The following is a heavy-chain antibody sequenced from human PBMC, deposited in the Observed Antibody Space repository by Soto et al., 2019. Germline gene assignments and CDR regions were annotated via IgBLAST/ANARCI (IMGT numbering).Heavy chain of an antibody. V-gene: IGHV1-69*01. J-gene: IGHJ6*02. Sequence: QVQLEQSGAEVKKPGSSVKVSCKASGDTFSTYAINWVRQAPGQGLEWVGGIIPLFGSAKYAQKFQDRVMIPADEVTSAAYMELSSLRSEDTAIYYCARGVRYNWKGYYGMAVGGQGTTVTVSS. D-gene: IGHD1-1*01. CDR1: GDTFSTYA. CDR2: IIPLFGSA. CDR3: ARGVRYNWKGYYGMAV.